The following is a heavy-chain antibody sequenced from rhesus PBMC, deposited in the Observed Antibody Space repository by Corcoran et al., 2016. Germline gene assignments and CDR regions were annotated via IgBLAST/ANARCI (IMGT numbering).Heavy chain of an antibody. J-gene: IGHJ4*01. Sequence: EVQLVESGGGLVQPGGSLSLSCSASGGTFRSYGMSGVRQAPGKGLGVVSSISSASSYIYYADSVKSRFTISRDNAKNSLSLQMNSLRAEDTAVYYCTRWSGRWGQGVLVTVSS. V-gene: IGHV3S16*01. CDR3: TRWSGR. D-gene: IGHD2-21*01. CDR2: ISSASSYI. CDR1: GGTFRSYG.